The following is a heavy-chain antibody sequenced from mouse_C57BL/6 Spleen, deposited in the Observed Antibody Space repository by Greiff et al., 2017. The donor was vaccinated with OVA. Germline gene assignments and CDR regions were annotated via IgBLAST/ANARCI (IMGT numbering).Heavy chain of an antibody. Sequence: VQLQQSGPELVKPGASVKISCKASGYAFSSSWMNWVKQRPGKGLEWIGRIYPGDGDTNYNGKFKGKATLTADKSSSTAYMQLSSLTSEDSAVCFCARFTTTVVAFDYWGQGTTLTVSS. J-gene: IGHJ2*01. CDR2: IYPGDGDT. V-gene: IGHV1-82*01. CDR3: ARFTTTVVAFDY. CDR1: GYAFSSSW. D-gene: IGHD1-1*01.